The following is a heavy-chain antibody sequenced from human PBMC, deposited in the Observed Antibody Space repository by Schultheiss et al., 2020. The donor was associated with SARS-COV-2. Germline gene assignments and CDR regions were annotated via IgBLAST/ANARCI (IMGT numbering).Heavy chain of an antibody. CDR2: IRSKAYGGTT. D-gene: IGHD3-3*01. J-gene: IGHJ4*02. V-gene: IGHV3-49*04. CDR1: GFTFGDYA. CDR3: TRGGSTYYDFWSGYYLDY. Sequence: GESLKISCTASGFTFGDYAMSWVRQAPGKGLEWVGFIRSKAYGGTTEYAASVKGRFTISRDDSKSIAYLQMNSLKTEDTAVYYCTRGGSTYYDFWSGYYLDYWGQGTLVTVSS.